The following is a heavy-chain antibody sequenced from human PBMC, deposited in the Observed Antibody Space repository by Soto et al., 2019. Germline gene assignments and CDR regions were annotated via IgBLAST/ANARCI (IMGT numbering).Heavy chain of an antibody. CDR3: ERSEGRY. CDR2: IYYSGST. CDR1: GGSISSYY. V-gene: IGHV4-59*01. J-gene: IGHJ4*02. Sequence: SETLSLTCTVSGGSISSYYWSWIRQPPGKGLEWIGYIYYSGSTNYNPSLKSRVTISVDTSKNQFSLKLSSVTAADTAVYYCERSEGRYWGQGTLVTVAS.